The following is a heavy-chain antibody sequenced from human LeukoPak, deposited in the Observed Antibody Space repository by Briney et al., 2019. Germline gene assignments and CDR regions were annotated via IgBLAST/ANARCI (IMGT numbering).Heavy chain of an antibody. J-gene: IGHJ4*02. D-gene: IGHD5-18*01. V-gene: IGHV3-48*02. Sequence: PGGSLRLSCAASGFTFSSYTMNWVRQAPGKGLEWVSYISSSSTIYYADSVKGRFTISRDNAKNSLYLQMNSLRDEDTAVCYCARLAMGFDYWGQGTLATVSS. CDR2: ISSSSTI. CDR1: GFTFSSYT. CDR3: ARLAMGFDY.